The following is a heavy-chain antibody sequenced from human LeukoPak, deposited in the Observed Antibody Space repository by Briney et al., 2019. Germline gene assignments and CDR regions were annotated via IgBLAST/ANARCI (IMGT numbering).Heavy chain of an antibody. Sequence: ASVKVSCKTSGYPFTAWEINWVRQAAGQGLEWMGWVHPNGGNTAYAQKFQGRVTMTRDTSISTAYMELSGLTSDDTAVYFCARGPRNDPWGQGTLVTVSS. CDR2: VHPNGGNT. CDR1: GYPFTAWE. J-gene: IGHJ5*02. V-gene: IGHV1-8*01. CDR3: ARGPRNDP. D-gene: IGHD1-14*01.